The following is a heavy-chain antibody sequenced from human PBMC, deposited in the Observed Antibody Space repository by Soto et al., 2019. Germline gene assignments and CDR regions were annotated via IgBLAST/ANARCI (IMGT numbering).Heavy chain of an antibody. D-gene: IGHD6-19*01. V-gene: IGHV1-18*01. CDR2: ISGYNGNT. J-gene: IGHJ4*02. CDR3: ARDVLIYSSDWSPNRYFDY. CDR1: SYTFTNYG. Sequence: GASVKVSCKASSYTFTNYGISWVRQAPGQGLEWMGWISGYNGNTNYAQNLQGRVTMTTDTSTSSAYMELRSLRSDDTAVYYCARDVLIYSSDWSPNRYFDYWGQGTLVTVSS.